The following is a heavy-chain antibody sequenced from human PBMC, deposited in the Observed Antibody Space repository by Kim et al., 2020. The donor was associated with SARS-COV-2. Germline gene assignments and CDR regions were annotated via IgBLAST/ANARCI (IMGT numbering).Heavy chain of an antibody. D-gene: IGHD2-2*01. V-gene: IGHV1-3*01. CDR2: INAGNGNT. CDR3: ARDEVVPAAKGGYYYYGMDV. Sequence: ASVKVSCKASGYTFTSYAMHWVRQAPGQRLEWMGWINAGNGNTKYSQKFQGRVTITRDTSASTAYMELSSLRSEDTAVYYCARDEVVPAAKGGYYYYGMDVWGQGTTVTVSS. CDR1: GYTFTSYA. J-gene: IGHJ6*02.